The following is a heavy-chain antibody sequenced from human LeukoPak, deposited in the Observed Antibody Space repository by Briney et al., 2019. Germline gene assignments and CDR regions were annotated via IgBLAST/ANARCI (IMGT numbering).Heavy chain of an antibody. CDR2: IYYSGST. CDR1: GGSISSGGYY. CDR3: ARVYRGSGSYSNWFDP. J-gene: IGHJ5*02. V-gene: IGHV4-31*03. Sequence: SETLSLTCTVSGGSISSGGYYWSWIRQHPGKGLEWIGYIYYSGSTYYNPSLKSRVTISVDTSKNQFSLKLSSVTAADTAVYYCARVYRGSGSYSNWFDPWGQGTLVTVSS. D-gene: IGHD3-10*01.